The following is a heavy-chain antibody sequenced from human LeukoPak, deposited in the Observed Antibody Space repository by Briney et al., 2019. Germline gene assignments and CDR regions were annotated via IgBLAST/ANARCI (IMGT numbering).Heavy chain of an antibody. CDR1: GFTFSRFA. J-gene: IGHJ4*02. V-gene: IGHV3-23*01. CDR2: ISGSGDGI. Sequence: QAGGSLRLSCAGSGFTFSRFAMSWVRQAPGKGLEWVTGISGSGDGIYYADSVKGRFTISRDNSKNTRYLQMNGLSAEHTAVYYCATHRRGYHDSSESYYFASWGQGTLVPVS. CDR3: ATHRRGYHDSSESYYFAS. D-gene: IGHD3-22*01.